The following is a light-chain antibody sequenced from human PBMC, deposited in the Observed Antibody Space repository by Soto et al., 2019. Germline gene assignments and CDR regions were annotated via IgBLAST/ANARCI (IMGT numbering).Light chain of an antibody. CDR1: QSVSSSY. V-gene: IGKV3-20*01. CDR2: GAS. Sequence: EIVLTQSPGTLSLSPGERATLSCRASQSVSSSYLAWYQQKPGQAPRLLIYGASRRATGIPDRFSGSGSGTDFTLTISRLEPEDFAVYYCQQCGSSPRTFGQGTKVDIK. J-gene: IGKJ1*01. CDR3: QQCGSSPRT.